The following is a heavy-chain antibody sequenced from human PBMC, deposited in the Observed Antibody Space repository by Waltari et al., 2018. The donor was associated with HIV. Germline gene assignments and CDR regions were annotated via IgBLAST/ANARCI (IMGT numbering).Heavy chain of an antibody. J-gene: IGHJ4*02. Sequence: EVQLVESGGGLVKPGGSLTLSCATSGFSFSNAWMRWVRQAPGMGLEWVGRIESKTDGGTTDYTAPVKGRFTISRDDSKNMLYLQMNSLKIEDTAMYYCTTDLDWGQGTLVTVSS. V-gene: IGHV3-15*04. CDR2: IESKTDGGTT. CDR3: TTDLD. CDR1: GFSFSNAW.